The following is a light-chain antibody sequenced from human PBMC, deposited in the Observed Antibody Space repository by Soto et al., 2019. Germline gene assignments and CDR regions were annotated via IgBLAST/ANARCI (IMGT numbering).Light chain of an antibody. Sequence: DIQMTQSPSSLSASVGDRVTITCRASQSVDNFLNWYQQKPGKAPKLLIYGASSLQSGVPSRFSGRGSGTDFPLTISRLQPADFGTYYYQQSYSTWTFGQGTKVEIK. CDR3: QQSYSTWT. CDR1: QSVDNF. V-gene: IGKV1-39*01. J-gene: IGKJ1*01. CDR2: GAS.